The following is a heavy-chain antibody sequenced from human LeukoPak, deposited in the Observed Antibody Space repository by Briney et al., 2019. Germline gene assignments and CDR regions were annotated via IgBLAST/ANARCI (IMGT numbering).Heavy chain of an antibody. CDR1: GFTFSSYG. J-gene: IGHJ4*02. Sequence: GGSLRLSCAASGFTFSSYGMHWVRQAPGKGLEWVAVIWYDGSNKYYADSVKGRFTISRDNSKNTLYLQMNNLRAEDTAVYYCATEVVPAAISDYWGQGTLVTVSS. CDR3: ATEVVPAAISDY. CDR2: IWYDGSNK. D-gene: IGHD2-2*01. V-gene: IGHV3-33*01.